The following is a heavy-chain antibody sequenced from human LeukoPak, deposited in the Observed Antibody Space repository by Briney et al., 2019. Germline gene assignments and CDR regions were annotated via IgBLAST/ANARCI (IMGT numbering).Heavy chain of an antibody. D-gene: IGHD7-27*01. CDR2: IYYTGST. J-gene: IGHJ4*02. Sequence: PSETLSLTCSVSGGSISGYYWNWIRLPPGKGLEWIGYIYYTGSTNYNPSLQSRVTISGDTSKKQFSLKLSSVTAADTAVYYCASRKLGNDYWGQGTLVTVSS. CDR3: ASRKLGNDY. CDR1: GGSISGYY. V-gene: IGHV4-59*01.